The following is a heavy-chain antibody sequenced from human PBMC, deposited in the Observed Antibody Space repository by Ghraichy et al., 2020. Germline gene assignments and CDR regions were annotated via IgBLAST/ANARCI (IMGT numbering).Heavy chain of an antibody. Sequence: SETLSLTCTVSGGSISSSSYYWGWIRQPPGKGLEWIGSIYYSGSTYYNPSLKSRVTISVDTSKNQFSLKLSSVTAADTAVYYCARLYYDSSGLPLFQYYFDYWGQGTLVTVSS. D-gene: IGHD3-22*01. CDR3: ARLYYDSSGLPLFQYYFDY. CDR2: IYYSGST. J-gene: IGHJ4*02. CDR1: GGSISSSSYY. V-gene: IGHV4-39*01.